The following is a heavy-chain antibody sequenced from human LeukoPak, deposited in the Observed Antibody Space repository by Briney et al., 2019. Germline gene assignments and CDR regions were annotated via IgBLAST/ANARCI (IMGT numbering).Heavy chain of an antibody. CDR3: ARGELGYCSSTSCSWFDP. D-gene: IGHD2-2*01. CDR2: IYYSGST. Sequence: SETLSLTCTVSGSSISSYYWSWIRQPPGKGLEWIGYIYYSGSTNYNPSLKSRVTISVDTSKNQFSLKLSSVTAADTAVYYCARGELGYCSSTSCSWFDPWGQGTLVTVSS. J-gene: IGHJ5*02. CDR1: GSSISSYY. V-gene: IGHV4-59*01.